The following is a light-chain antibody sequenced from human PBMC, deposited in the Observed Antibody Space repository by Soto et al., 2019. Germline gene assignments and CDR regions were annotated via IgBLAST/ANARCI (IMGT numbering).Light chain of an antibody. CDR3: HQVYTYPRT. J-gene: IGKJ1*01. Sequence: QLTQSPSSLSASVGDRVTITCRASQGVRSYLAWFQQRPGKAPKLLIFGASTLQNGVPARFSGGGFGTEFTLTITSLQPEDFATYYCHQVYTYPRTFGQGTKVEIK. CDR2: GAS. V-gene: IGKV1-9*01. CDR1: QGVRSY.